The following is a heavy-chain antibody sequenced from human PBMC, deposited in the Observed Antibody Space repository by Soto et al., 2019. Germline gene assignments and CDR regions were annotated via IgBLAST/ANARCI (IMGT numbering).Heavy chain of an antibody. CDR3: AKHSRAGGLGTYDY. D-gene: IGHD3-10*01. CDR1: GFTFSNYA. Sequence: EVQLLDSGGGLVQPGGSLRLSCAASGFTFSNYAMTWVRQAPGKGLEWVSHISDSAGSTYYSDSAKGRFTISRDNSQNTVYLQMISLRAEDTAVYYCAKHSRAGGLGTYDYWGQGTLVTVSS. J-gene: IGHJ4*02. CDR2: ISDSAGST. V-gene: IGHV3-23*01.